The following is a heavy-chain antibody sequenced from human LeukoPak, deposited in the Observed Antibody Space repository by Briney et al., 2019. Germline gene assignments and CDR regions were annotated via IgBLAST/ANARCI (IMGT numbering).Heavy chain of an antibody. V-gene: IGHV4-59*01. CDR1: GDSIYSYY. Sequence: KSSETLSLTCTVSGDSIYSYYWSWIRQPPGKGLEWIGYIYYSGSTNYNPSLKSRVTISIDTSKKQFSLKLSSVTAADMAVYYCARGARGYSGYEGYYFDSWGQGTLVTVSS. D-gene: IGHD5-12*01. CDR3: ARGARGYSGYEGYYFDS. CDR2: IYYSGST. J-gene: IGHJ4*02.